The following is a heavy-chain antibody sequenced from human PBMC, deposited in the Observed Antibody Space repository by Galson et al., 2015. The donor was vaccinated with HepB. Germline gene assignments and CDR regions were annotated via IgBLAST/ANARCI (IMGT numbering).Heavy chain of an antibody. J-gene: IGHJ4*02. D-gene: IGHD3-22*01. Sequence: SLRLSCAASNFTFTNAWMNWVRQAPGKGLEWVGLIKTKADGGTTDYAAPVKGRFTISRDDSKNTLYLQMNSLKTEDTAIYYCSTNSLYYYDSTSFSHPDYWGQGTLVTVSS. CDR3: STNSLYYYDSTSFSHPDY. V-gene: IGHV3-15*07. CDR2: IKTKADGGTT. CDR1: NFTFTNAW.